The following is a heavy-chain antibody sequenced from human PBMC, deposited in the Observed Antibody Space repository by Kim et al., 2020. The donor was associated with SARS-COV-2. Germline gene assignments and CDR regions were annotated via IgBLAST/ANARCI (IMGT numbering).Heavy chain of an antibody. CDR3: ARDLLVGATINSFDY. V-gene: IGHV1-46*01. J-gene: IGHJ4*02. CDR2: INPSGGST. D-gene: IGHD1-26*01. Sequence: ASVKVSCKASGYTFTSYYMHWVRQAPGQGLEWMGIINPSGGSTSYAQKFQGRVTMTRDTSTSTVYMELSSLRSEDTAVYYCARDLLVGATINSFDYWGQGTLVTVSS. CDR1: GYTFTSYY.